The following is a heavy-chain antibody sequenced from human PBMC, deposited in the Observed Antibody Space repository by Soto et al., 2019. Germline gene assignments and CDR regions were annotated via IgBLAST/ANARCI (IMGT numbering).Heavy chain of an antibody. CDR2: IIPIIGTA. CDR3: ARDGGGRFLEWLLYGWFDP. D-gene: IGHD3-3*01. V-gene: IGHV1-69*06. J-gene: IGHJ5*02. CDR1: GGTFSSYA. Sequence: SVKVSCKASGGTFSSYAISWVRQAPGQGLEWMGGIIPIIGTASYAQKFQGRVTMTADNSTSTAYMELSSLRSEDTAVYYCARDGGGRFLEWLLYGWFDPWGQGTLVTVSS.